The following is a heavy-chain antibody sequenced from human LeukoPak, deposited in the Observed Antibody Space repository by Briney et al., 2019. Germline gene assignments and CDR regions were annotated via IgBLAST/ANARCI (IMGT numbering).Heavy chain of an antibody. CDR2: NIPIFGTA. J-gene: IGHJ4*02. CDR1: GGTFSSYA. D-gene: IGHD5-24*01. CDR3: ASTRANPIANRWLFDY. V-gene: IGHV1-69*05. Sequence: GASVKVSCKASGGTFSSYAISWLRQAPGQGLESKGRNIPIFGTANYAQKFQGRVTITTDESTSTAYMELSSLRSEDSSVYYCASTRANPIANRWLFDYWGQGTLVTVSS.